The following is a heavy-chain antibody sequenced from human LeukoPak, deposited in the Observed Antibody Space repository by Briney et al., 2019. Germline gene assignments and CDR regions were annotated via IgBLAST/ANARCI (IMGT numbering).Heavy chain of an antibody. CDR1: GFTFSGYS. CDR2: ISSSSSYI. V-gene: IGHV3-21*01. Sequence: GGSLRLSCAASGFTFSGYSMNWVRQAPGKGLEWVSSISSSSSYIYYADSVKGRFTISRDNAKNSLYLQMNSLRAEDTAVYYCARMVRGVEPDYWGQGTLVTVSS. CDR3: ARMVRGVEPDY. J-gene: IGHJ4*02. D-gene: IGHD3-10*01.